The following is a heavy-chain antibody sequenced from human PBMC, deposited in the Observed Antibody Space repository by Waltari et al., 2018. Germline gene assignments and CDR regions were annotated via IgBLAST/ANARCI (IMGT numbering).Heavy chain of an antibody. CDR3: ARGPIAARSSHYYYIMDV. D-gene: IGHD6-6*01. CDR2: IIPIFGTA. J-gene: IGHJ6*02. V-gene: IGHV1-69*01. Sequence: QVQLVQSGAEVKKPGSSVKVSCKTFGGSFSNYVIIWVRQAPGHGFEWMGGIIPIFGTADYAQKFQGRVTITADDSTSTAYMELSSLRSDDTAVYYCARGPIAARSSHYYYIMDVWGQGTTVTVSS. CDR1: GGSFSNYV.